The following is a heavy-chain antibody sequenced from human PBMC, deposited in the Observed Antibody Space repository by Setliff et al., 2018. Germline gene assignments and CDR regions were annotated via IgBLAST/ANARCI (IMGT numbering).Heavy chain of an antibody. Sequence: SVKVSCKASGGTFSSYGISWVRQAPGQGLEWMGGTIPIFGSTNYAQKFQDRVTIITDESTSPAYMELRSLRSEDTAVYYCARDSPEMVAPPAAHCFDPCGQGTLVTVSA. CDR2: TIPIFGST. J-gene: IGHJ5*02. D-gene: IGHD2-15*01. CDR1: GGTFSSYG. V-gene: IGHV1-69*05. CDR3: ARDSPEMVAPPAAHCFDP.